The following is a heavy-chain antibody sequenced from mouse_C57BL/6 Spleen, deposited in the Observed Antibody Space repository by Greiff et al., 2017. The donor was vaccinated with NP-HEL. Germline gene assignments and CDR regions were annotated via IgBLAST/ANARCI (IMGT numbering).Heavy chain of an antibody. CDR1: GFTFSDYG. V-gene: IGHV5-17*01. Sequence: EVQLVESGGGLVKPGGSLKLSCAASGFTFSDYGMHWVRQAPEKGLEWVAYISSGSSTIYYADTVKGRFTISRDNAKNTLYMQMTSLRSEDTAMYYCARGGLRGYAMDYWGQGTSVTVSS. CDR2: ISSGSSTI. CDR3: ARGGLRGYAMDY. D-gene: IGHD2-4*01. J-gene: IGHJ4*01.